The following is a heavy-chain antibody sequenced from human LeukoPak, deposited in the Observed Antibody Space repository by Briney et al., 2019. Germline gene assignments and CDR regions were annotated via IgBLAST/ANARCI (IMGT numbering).Heavy chain of an antibody. J-gene: IGHJ5*02. CDR1: GFTFDDYA. D-gene: IGHD1-26*01. CDR2: ISWNSGSI. CDR3: LSTSGP. Sequence: GRSLRLSCAASGFTFDDYAMHWVRQAPGKGLEWVSGISWNSGSIGYADSVKGRFTVSIDNAKNSLYLQMSSLRAEDTAVYYCLSTSGPWGQGTLVTVSS. V-gene: IGHV3-9*01.